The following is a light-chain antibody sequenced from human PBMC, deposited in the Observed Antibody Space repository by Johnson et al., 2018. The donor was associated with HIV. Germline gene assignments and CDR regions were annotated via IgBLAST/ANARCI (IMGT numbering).Light chain of an antibody. CDR2: DSD. V-gene: IGLV1-51*01. CDR3: GVWDASLSPHYV. Sequence: QPVLTQPPSVSAAPGQKVTISCSGSSSNIGNNYVSWYQQLPGTAPKLLIYDSDKRPSGIPDRFSGSRSGTSATLGVTGLQTGDEVDYYCGVWDASLSPHYVFGTGTTMTVL. J-gene: IGLJ1*01. CDR1: SSNIGNNY.